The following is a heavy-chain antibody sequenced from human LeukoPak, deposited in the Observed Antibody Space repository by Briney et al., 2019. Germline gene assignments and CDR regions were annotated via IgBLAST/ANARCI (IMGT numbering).Heavy chain of an antibody. D-gene: IGHD6-13*01. J-gene: IGHJ4*02. CDR3: ARAIAAAFDY. Sequence: SETLSLTCTVSGGSISSSRYYWGWIRQPPGKGLEWIGSMYYSGSTYYNPSLKSRVTISVDTSKNQFSLKLSSVTAADTAVYYCARAIAAAFDYWGQGTLVTVSS. CDR2: MYYSGST. CDR1: GGSISSSRYY. V-gene: IGHV4-39*01.